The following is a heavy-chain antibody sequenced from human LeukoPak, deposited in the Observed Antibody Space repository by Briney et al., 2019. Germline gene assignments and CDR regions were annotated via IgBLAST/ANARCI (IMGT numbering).Heavy chain of an antibody. V-gene: IGHV3-23*01. Sequence: PGGSLRLSCAASGFTFSNYAMTWVRQAPGKGLEWVSVIVGSGGATYYADSVKGRFTISRDNAKNSLYLQMNSLRAEDTAVYYCAREVSLSYDFWSGYTLPDYWGQGTLVTVSS. CDR1: GFTFSNYA. D-gene: IGHD3-3*01. CDR3: AREVSLSYDFWSGYTLPDY. CDR2: IVGSGGAT. J-gene: IGHJ4*02.